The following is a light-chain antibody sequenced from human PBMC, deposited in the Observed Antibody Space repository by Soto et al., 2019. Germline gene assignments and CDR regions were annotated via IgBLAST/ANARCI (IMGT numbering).Light chain of an antibody. CDR1: QSVSSSN. CDR3: QQYGSSPKT. J-gene: IGKJ1*01. Sequence: EVVLTQSPGTLSLSPGERATLSCRASQSVSSSNLAWYQQKPGQAPRLLMYGASSRATGIPDRFSASGSGTDFTLTISRLEPEDFAVYYCQQYGSSPKTFGQGTKVEIK. V-gene: IGKV3-20*01. CDR2: GAS.